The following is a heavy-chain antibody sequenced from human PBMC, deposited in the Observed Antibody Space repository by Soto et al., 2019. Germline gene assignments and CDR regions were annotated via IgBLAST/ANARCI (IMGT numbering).Heavy chain of an antibody. J-gene: IGHJ5*01. V-gene: IGHV3-23*01. CDR3: VKIGSAGYCSSTSCYGPLLNWFDL. CDR1: GFSFSSYA. Sequence: GSLRLSCAASGFSFSSYAMSWVRQAPGKGLEWVSAISGSGGSTYYADSVKGRFTISRDNSKNTLYLQMNSLRAEDTAVYYCVKIGSAGYCSSTSCYGPLLNWFDLWGQGTLVTVSS. CDR2: ISGSGGST. D-gene: IGHD2-2*03.